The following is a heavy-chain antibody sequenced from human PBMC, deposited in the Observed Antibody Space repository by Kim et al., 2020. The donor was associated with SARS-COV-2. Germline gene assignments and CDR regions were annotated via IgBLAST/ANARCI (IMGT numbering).Heavy chain of an antibody. CDR1: GFSISSHY. D-gene: IGHD5-12*01. CDR2: ISYSCAT. J-gene: IGHJ5*02. V-gene: IGHV4-59*08. Sequence: SETLSLTCTVSGFSISSHYWTWIRQPPGKGPEWVGDISYSCATNYNPALKSRLTMSADATNNQFSLQLTSFTTADTAVDYCARHLLVAHKGPVFDP. CDR3: ARHLLVAHKGPVFDP.